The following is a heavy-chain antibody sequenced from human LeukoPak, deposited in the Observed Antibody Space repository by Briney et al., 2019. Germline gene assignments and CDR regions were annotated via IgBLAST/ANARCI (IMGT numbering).Heavy chain of an antibody. V-gene: IGHV3-15*01. CDR2: IKSKTDGGIT. J-gene: IGHJ4*02. CDR3: TTRPPTVTTPQDY. CDR1: GFTFSNAW. D-gene: IGHD4-17*01. Sequence: PGGSRRLSCAASGFTFSNAWMSWVRQAPGKGLEWVGRIKSKTDGGITDYAAPVKGRFTISRDDSKNTLYLQMNSLKTEDTAVYYCTTRPPTVTTPQDYWGQGTLVTVSS.